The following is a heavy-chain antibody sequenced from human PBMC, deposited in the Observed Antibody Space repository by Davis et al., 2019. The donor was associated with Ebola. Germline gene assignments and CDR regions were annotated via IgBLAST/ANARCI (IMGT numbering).Heavy chain of an antibody. J-gene: IGHJ4*02. CDR2: IIPIFGTA. CDR3: ARAAGIAVAEDY. V-gene: IGHV1-69*13. D-gene: IGHD6-19*01. CDR1: GGTFSSYA. Sequence: SVQVSCKASGGTFSSYAISWVRQAPGQGLEWMGGIIPIFGTANYAQKFQGRVTITADESTSTVYMEVSSLRSEDTAVYYCARAAGIAVAEDYWGQGTLVTVSS.